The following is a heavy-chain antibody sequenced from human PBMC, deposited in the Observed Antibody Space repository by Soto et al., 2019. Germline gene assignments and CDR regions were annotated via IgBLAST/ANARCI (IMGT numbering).Heavy chain of an antibody. CDR2: IKSKTDGGTT. V-gene: IGHV3-15*07. Sequence: PGGSLRLSCAASGFTFSNAWINWVRQAPGKGLEWVGRIKSKTDGGTTDFAAPVKGRFAISRDDSKNMVYLQMNSLKTEDTAVYYCARDLMTAIVAVDAPIVDYWGQGTLVTVSS. D-gene: IGHD3-22*01. J-gene: IGHJ4*02. CDR1: GFTFSNAW. CDR3: ARDLMTAIVAVDAPIVDY.